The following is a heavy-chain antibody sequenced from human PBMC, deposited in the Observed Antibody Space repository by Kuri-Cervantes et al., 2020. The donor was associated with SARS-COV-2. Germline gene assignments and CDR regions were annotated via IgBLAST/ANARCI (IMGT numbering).Heavy chain of an antibody. Sequence: GESLKISCVASGIIFSSYPMHWVRQAPGKGLEWVAVISFDGTNEDYADSVRGRFAISRDNSKDTLYLQMNSLRAEDTAVYYCARLDGIELWLRSLYYMDVWGKGTSVTVSS. CDR1: GIIFSSYP. V-gene: IGHV3-30*09. D-gene: IGHD5-18*01. J-gene: IGHJ6*03. CDR2: ISFDGTNE. CDR3: ARLDGIELWLRSLYYMDV.